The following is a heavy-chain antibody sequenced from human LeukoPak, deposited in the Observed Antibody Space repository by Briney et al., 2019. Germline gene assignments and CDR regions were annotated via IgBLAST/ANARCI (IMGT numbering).Heavy chain of an antibody. Sequence: GGSLRLSCAASGFTLTSYAMSWVRQAPGKGLEWVSVISGSGGSTNYADSVKGRSTISRDNSKKTLYLQMNSLRAEDTAVYYCAKASSGWTDYYLDYWGQGTLVTVSS. V-gene: IGHV3-23*01. D-gene: IGHD6-25*01. CDR2: ISGSGGST. J-gene: IGHJ4*02. CDR1: GFTLTSYA. CDR3: AKASSGWTDYYLDY.